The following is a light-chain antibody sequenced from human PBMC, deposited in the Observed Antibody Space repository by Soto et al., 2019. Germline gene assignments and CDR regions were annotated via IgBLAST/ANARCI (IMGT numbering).Light chain of an antibody. CDR1: NIGSKT. CDR2: DDF. Sequence: SYELTQPPSVSVAPGQTARITCGGKNIGSKTVHWYQQRPGQAPILVVNDDFARPSGIPERFSGSNSGNAATLTISRVEAGGEADYYCQVWDDSSDHVLFGGGTKLTVL. V-gene: IGLV3-21*02. J-gene: IGLJ2*01. CDR3: QVWDDSSDHVL.